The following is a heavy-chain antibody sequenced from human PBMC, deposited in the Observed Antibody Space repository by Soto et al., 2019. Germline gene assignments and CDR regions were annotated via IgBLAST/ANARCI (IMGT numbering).Heavy chain of an antibody. D-gene: IGHD6-19*01. J-gene: IGHJ4*02. Sequence: GESLKISCRGSGYSFTSYWIGWVRQMPGKGLEWMGIIYPGDSDTRYSPSFQGQVTISADKSISTAYLQWSSLKASDTAMYYCARKWAVAGTLFDYWGQGTLVTVSS. CDR1: GYSFTSYW. CDR2: IYPGDSDT. V-gene: IGHV5-51*01. CDR3: ARKWAVAGTLFDY.